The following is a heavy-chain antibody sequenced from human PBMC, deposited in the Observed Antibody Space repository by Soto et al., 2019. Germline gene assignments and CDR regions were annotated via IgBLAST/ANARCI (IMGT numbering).Heavy chain of an antibody. CDR1: GGSISSYY. CDR2: IYYSGST. D-gene: IGHD4-17*01. Sequence: LSLTCTVSGGSISSYYWSWILQPPGKGLEWIGYIYYSGSTNYNPSLKSRVTISVDTSKNQFSLKLSSVTAADTAVYYCARGADYGSYYYYMDIWGKGTTVTVSS. CDR3: ARGADYGSYYYYMDI. J-gene: IGHJ6*03. V-gene: IGHV4-59*01.